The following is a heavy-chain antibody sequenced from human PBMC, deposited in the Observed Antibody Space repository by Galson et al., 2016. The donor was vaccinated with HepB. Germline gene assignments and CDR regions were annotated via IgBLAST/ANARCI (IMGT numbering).Heavy chain of an antibody. V-gene: IGHV3-23*01. CDR3: AKDRSYSPTPYYFDY. CDR2: MSGSGGAT. Sequence: SLRLSCAASGFTFSSHAMNWVRQTPVKGLEWVAGMSGSGGATYYADSVKGRFTISRDNSKSTLYLPMNSLRAEDTALYYCAKDRSYSPTPYYFDYWGQGSLVTVSS. D-gene: IGHD2-21*01. J-gene: IGHJ4*02. CDR1: GFTFSSHA.